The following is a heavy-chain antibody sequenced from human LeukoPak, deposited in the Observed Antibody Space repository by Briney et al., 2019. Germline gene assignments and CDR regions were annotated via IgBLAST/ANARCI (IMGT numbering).Heavy chain of an antibody. J-gene: IGHJ6*02. CDR2: IYYSGST. Sequence: PSETLSLTCTVSGGSISSYYWSWIRQAPGKGLEWIGYIYYSGSTNYNPSLKSRVTISVDTSKNQFSLKLRSVTAADTAVYYCARGRSNYYGMDVWGQGTTVTVSS. CDR3: ARGRSNYYGMDV. V-gene: IGHV4-59*01. D-gene: IGHD1-26*01. CDR1: GGSISSYY.